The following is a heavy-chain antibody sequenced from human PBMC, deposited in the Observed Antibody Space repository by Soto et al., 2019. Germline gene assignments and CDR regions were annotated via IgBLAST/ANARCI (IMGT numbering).Heavy chain of an antibody. CDR3: ARDLTIGGFFDP. CDR2: IHYTGRT. J-gene: IGHJ5*02. CDR1: GGSINSYY. D-gene: IGHD3-10*01. Sequence: SETLSLTCTVSGGSINSYYWTWIRQPPGKELEWIGYIHYTGRTNCNPSLKSRITMSVDTSKNQFSLRLSSVAAADTAIYYCARDLTIGGFFDPWGQGTLVTVSS. V-gene: IGHV4-59*01.